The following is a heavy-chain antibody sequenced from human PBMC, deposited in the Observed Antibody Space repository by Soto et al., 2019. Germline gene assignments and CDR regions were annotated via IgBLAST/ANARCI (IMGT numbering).Heavy chain of an antibody. Sequence: ASVKVSCKVSGYTLTELSMHWVRQAPGQGLEWMGWISAYNGNTNYAQKLQGRATMTTDTSTSTAYMELRSLRSDDTAVYYCARYGGTYYDFWSGYSTSYYYYYYMDVWGKGTTVTVSS. CDR1: GYTLTELS. CDR2: ISAYNGNT. CDR3: ARYGGTYYDFWSGYSTSYYYYYYMDV. V-gene: IGHV1-18*01. D-gene: IGHD3-3*01. J-gene: IGHJ6*03.